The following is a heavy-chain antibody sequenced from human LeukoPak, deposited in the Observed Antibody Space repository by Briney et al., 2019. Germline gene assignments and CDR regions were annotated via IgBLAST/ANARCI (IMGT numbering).Heavy chain of an antibody. J-gene: IGHJ5*02. CDR3: ARGKRWLPRGANWFDP. V-gene: IGHV7-4-1*02. D-gene: IGHD5-24*01. CDR1: GYTFTSYA. Sequence: ASVKVSCKASGYTFTSYAMNWVRQAPGQGLEWMGWINTNTGNPTYAQGFTGRFVFSLDTSVSTAYLQISSLKAEDTAVYYCARGKRWLPRGANWFDPWGQGTLVTVSS. CDR2: INTNTGNP.